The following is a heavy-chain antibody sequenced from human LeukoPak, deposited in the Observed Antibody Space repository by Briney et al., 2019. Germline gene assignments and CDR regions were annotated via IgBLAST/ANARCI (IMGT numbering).Heavy chain of an antibody. J-gene: IGHJ4*02. V-gene: IGHV4-39*01. CDR2: ILYRGST. D-gene: IGHD3-22*01. CDR1: GGSISSSRHY. CDR3: VRRVAGSGYRDS. Sequence: SETLSLTCTVSGGSISSSRHYWGWIRQPPGKGLEWIGNILYRGSTNYTPSLKSRVTISVDTSKNQFSLKLSSVTAADTADYYCVRRVAGSGYRDSWGQGTLVTVSS.